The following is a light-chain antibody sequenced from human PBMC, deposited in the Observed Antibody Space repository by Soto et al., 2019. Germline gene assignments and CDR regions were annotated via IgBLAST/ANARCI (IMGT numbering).Light chain of an antibody. J-gene: IGKJ1*01. CDR1: QSVSSNY. CDR2: GAS. V-gene: IGKV3-20*01. CDR3: QQYGGSPWT. Sequence: EIVLTQSPGTLSSSPGERATLSCRASQSVSSNYLAWYQRKPGQAPRLLIYGASNRATDIPYRFIGSGSGTDFTLTITRLEPDDFAMYYCQQYGGSPWTFGQGTKVEIK.